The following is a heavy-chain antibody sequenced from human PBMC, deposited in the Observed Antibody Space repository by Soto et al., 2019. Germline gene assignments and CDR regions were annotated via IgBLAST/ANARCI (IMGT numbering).Heavy chain of an antibody. CDR1: GGSISSGDYY. CDR3: ARDPYSYGAIFDY. V-gene: IGHV4-30-4*01. D-gene: IGHD5-18*01. J-gene: IGHJ4*02. CDR2: IYYSGST. Sequence: QVQLQESGPGLVKPSQTLSLTCTVSGGSISSGDYYWSWIRHPPGKGLEWIGYIYYSGSTYYNPSLNRQVTISVDTSKNQFSLKLSSVTAADTAVYYCARDPYSYGAIFDYWGQGTLVTVSS.